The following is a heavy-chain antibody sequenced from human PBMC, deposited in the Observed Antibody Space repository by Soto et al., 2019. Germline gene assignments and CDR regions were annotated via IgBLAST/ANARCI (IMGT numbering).Heavy chain of an antibody. CDR1: GFTPTTTP. Sequence: EVQLLESGGGLVLPGGSLRLSCAGSGFTPTTTPLSWVRQPPGKGLEWVTTISGTASRTYYVDSVKGRFFISRDNSKNTVTLHLNNLTIDDSAVYYCATSFRYFDNWGQGTRVTVSS. D-gene: IGHD3-9*01. J-gene: IGHJ4*02. CDR3: ATSFRYFDN. CDR2: ISGTASRT. V-gene: IGHV3-23*01.